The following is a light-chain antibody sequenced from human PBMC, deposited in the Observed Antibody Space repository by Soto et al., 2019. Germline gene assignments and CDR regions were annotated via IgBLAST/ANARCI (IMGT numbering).Light chain of an antibody. J-gene: IGKJ1*01. CDR3: QQYNSLWT. Sequence: GDRVTITCRASQSISSWLAWYQQKPGKAPKLLIYDASSLESGGPSRFSGSGSGTEFTLTISSLQPDDFATFYCQQYNSLWTFGQGTKVAIK. CDR1: QSISSW. V-gene: IGKV1-5*01. CDR2: DAS.